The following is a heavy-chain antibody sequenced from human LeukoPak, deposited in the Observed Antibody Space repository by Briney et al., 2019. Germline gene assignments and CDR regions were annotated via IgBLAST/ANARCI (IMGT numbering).Heavy chain of an antibody. J-gene: IGHJ5*02. CDR2: INPNSGDR. D-gene: IGHD3-3*01. CDR3: ARDLKGGRFPKNWLDP. CDR1: GYTLTDYY. Sequence: ASVKVSCKASGYTLTDYYIHWVRQAPGQGLEWMGWINPNSGDRTYAQRFQGRVTLTRDTSISAAYMELIRLTSDDTALYYCARDLKGGRFPKNWLDPWGQGTLVTVSS. V-gene: IGHV1-2*02.